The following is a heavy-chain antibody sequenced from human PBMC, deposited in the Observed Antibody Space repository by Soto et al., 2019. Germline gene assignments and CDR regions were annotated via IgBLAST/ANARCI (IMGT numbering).Heavy chain of an antibody. V-gene: IGHV3-33*01. D-gene: IGHD3-3*01. CDR3: ARDLLHYDFWNGIYYYYGMDV. CDR2: IWYDGSNK. J-gene: IGHJ6*02. CDR1: GFTSSSYG. Sequence: GGSLRLSCAASGFTSSSYGMHWVRQAPGKGLEWVAVIWYDGSNKYYADSVKGRFTISRDNSKNTLYLQMNSLRAEDTAVYYCARDLLHYDFWNGIYYYYGMDVWGQGTTVTVSS.